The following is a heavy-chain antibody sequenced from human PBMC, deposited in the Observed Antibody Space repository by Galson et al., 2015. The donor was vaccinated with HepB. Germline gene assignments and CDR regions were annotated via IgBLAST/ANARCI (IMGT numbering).Heavy chain of an antibody. CDR2: ISYEGSNK. Sequence: SLRLSCAASGFTFSSYALHWVRQAPGKGLEWVAVISYEGSNKYYADSVEGRFTISRDKSKNTLYLQMNSLSAEDSAIYYCASGPARYSGWYRGLPKFFQHWGQGIVVTVSS. V-gene: IGHV3-30*04. CDR3: ASGPARYSGWYRGLPKFFQH. D-gene: IGHD6-19*01. CDR1: GFTFSSYA. J-gene: IGHJ1*01.